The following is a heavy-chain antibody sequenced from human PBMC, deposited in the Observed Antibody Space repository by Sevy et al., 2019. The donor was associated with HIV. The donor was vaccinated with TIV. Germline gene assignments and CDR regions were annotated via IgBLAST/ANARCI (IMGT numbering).Heavy chain of an antibody. V-gene: IGHV3-15*01. J-gene: IGHJ4*02. Sequence: GGSLRLSCVASGFTFSNVWMSWVRQAPGKGPEWVGRIRSKTDGGTTDDAAPVKGRFTISRDDSKNTLDLQMNGLKTHDTAIYYCTIAPVHFLWGRGTLVTVSS. CDR1: GFTFSNVW. D-gene: IGHD6-6*01. CDR2: IRSKTDGGTT. CDR3: TIAPVHFL.